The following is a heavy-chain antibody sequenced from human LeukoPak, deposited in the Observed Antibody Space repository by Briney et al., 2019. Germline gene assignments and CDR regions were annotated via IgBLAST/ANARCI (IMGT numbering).Heavy chain of an antibody. Sequence: GGSLRLSCTTSGFTFSSYALSWVRQAPGKGLEWVSILYSGGSTYYADSVKGRFTISRDNSKSTLYLQMNSLRAEDTAVYYCARDGGYSYGYGYSYYYGMDVWGQGTTVTVSS. CDR2: LYSGGST. CDR3: ARDGGYSYGYGYSYYYGMDV. V-gene: IGHV3-66*01. CDR1: GFTFSSYA. J-gene: IGHJ6*02. D-gene: IGHD5-18*01.